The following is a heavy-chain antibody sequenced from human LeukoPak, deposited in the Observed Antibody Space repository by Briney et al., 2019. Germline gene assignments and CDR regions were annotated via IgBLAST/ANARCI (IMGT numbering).Heavy chain of an antibody. CDR1: GDSVSSNGAA. Sequence: PSQTLSLTCAISGDSVSSNGAAWVWFRQSPSRGLGWLARTYFRSKWYYDYAVSVRSRIVISPDTSKNQFSLQLNSVTPDDTAVFFCARSAVGGHNDFWGQGTLVTVSS. J-gene: IGHJ4*02. CDR3: ARSAVGGHNDF. CDR2: TYFRSKWYY. D-gene: IGHD3-16*01. V-gene: IGHV6-1*01.